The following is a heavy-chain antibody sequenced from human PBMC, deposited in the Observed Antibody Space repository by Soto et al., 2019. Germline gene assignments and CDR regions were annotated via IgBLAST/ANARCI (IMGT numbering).Heavy chain of an antibody. D-gene: IGHD6-19*01. CDR1: GFTFRSHA. CDR3: ARDRIAVAGTPQGPPYYYYYGMDV. V-gene: IGHV3-23*01. Sequence: PGGSLRLSCAASGFTFRSHAMSWVRQAPGKGPEWVSAISGSGGSTYYADSVKGRFTISRDNSKNTLYLQMNSLRAEDTAVYYCARDRIAVAGTPQGPPYYYYYGMDVWGQGTTVTVSS. CDR2: ISGSGGST. J-gene: IGHJ6*02.